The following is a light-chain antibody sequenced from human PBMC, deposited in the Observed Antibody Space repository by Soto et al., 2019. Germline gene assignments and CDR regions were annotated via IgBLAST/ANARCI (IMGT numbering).Light chain of an antibody. CDR1: QGVTTN. CDR2: DVS. V-gene: IGKV3-15*01. CDR3: QQYNNCPYS. J-gene: IGKJ5*01. Sequence: EIVMTHPPDTLSVSPWEIATLSCGAGQGVTTNFAWYQQKSGQSPRLLIYDVSIRATGVPARFSGTGSETDFTPTISGLQSEDSAVYSCQQYNNCPYSFGHGTRLEIK.